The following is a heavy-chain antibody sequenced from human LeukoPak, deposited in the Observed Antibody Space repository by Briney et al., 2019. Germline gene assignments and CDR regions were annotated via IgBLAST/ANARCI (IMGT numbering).Heavy chain of an antibody. J-gene: IGHJ4*02. Sequence: QHGGSLRLSCAASGFTFSSYAMHWVRQAPGKGLEWVAVISYDGSNKYYADSVKGRFTISRDNSKNTLYLQMNSLRAEDTAVYYCASSHDIVASWFYWGQGTLVTVSS. CDR2: ISYDGSNK. D-gene: IGHD5-12*01. V-gene: IGHV3-30*04. CDR1: GFTFSSYA. CDR3: ASSHDIVASWFY.